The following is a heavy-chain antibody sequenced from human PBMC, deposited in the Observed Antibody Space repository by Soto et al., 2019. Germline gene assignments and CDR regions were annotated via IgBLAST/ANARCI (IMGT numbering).Heavy chain of an antibody. J-gene: IGHJ6*02. CDR1: GFTFSSYA. V-gene: IGHV3-64D*08. CDR2: ISSNGGST. Sequence: GESLKISCSASGFTFSSYAMHWVRQAPGKGLEYVSAISSNGGSTYYADSVKGRFTISRDNSKNTLYLQMSSLRAEDTAVYYCVKTRGYSGYDFRSNYYGMDVWGQGTTVTVSS. D-gene: IGHD5-12*01. CDR3: VKTRGYSGYDFRSNYYGMDV.